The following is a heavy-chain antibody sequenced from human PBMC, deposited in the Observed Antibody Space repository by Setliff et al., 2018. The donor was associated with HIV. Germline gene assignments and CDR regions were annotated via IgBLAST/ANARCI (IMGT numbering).Heavy chain of an antibody. CDR1: GFNFDSDI. J-gene: IGHJ4*02. CDR3: TKDVNWKLEY. CDR2: ITQNSFFT. Sequence: PGGSLRLSCVGSGFNFDSDIMMWVRQAPGKGPEWVSAITQNSFFTGYADSVRGRFTISRDNSKNILYLQMTSLRAEDTAMYYCTKDVNWKLEYWGQGALVTVSS. D-gene: IGHD1-1*01. V-gene: IGHV3-20*04.